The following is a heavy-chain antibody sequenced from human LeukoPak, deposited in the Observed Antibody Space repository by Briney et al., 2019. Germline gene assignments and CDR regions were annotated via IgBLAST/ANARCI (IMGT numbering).Heavy chain of an antibody. J-gene: IGHJ4*02. CDR1: GFTFSSYW. V-gene: IGHV3-7*01. D-gene: IGHD1-26*01. Sequence: PGGCLRLSRAASGFTFSSYWLSWVRQAPGKGLEWVASIEQDGSQKYYVDSVRGRFTISRDNAKNSVYLQTNSLRVEDTAVYYCARNSGSNPFDYWGQGTLVTVSS. CDR2: IEQDGSQK. CDR3: ARNSGSNPFDY.